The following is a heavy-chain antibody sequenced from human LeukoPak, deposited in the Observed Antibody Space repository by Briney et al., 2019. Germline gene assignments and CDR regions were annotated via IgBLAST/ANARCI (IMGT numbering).Heavy chain of an antibody. J-gene: IGHJ4*02. Sequence: SETLSLTCTVSGGSISSGSYSWNWIRQHPGKGLEWIGYIFYSGNIYYNPSLKSRVTTSVDTSKNQFSLKLSSVTAADTAVYYCARKLGVVTAIPHFDYWGQGALVTVSS. CDR3: ARKLGVVTAIPHFDY. CDR1: GGSISSGSYS. CDR2: IFYSGNI. D-gene: IGHD2-21*02. V-gene: IGHV4-31*03.